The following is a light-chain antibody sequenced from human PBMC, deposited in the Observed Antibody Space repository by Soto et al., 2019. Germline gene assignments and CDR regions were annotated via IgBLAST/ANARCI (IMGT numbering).Light chain of an antibody. J-gene: IGLJ1*01. CDR2: EVT. Sequence: QSALTQPASVSASPEQSITISRTGTSSDVGTYDDVSWYRQHPGKAPKLLIYEVTNRPSGVSNRFSGSKSGNTASLTISGLQAEDESDYYCSSYTTCSTYVFGSGTKRTVL. V-gene: IGLV2-14*01. CDR3: SSYTTCSTYV. CDR1: SSDVGTYDD.